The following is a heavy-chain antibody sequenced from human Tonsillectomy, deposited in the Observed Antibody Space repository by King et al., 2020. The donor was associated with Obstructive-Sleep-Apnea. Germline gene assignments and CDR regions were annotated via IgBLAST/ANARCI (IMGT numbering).Heavy chain of an antibody. Sequence: QLQESGPGLVKPSETLSLTCTVSGGSISSYYWSWIRQSPGKGLEWIGYIYYSGTTNYNPSLKSRVTISEDTSKNQFSLKLSSVTAADTAVYYCARTYYYYAMDVWGQGTTVTVSS. J-gene: IGHJ6*02. CDR1: GGSISSYY. CDR2: IYYSGTT. CDR3: ARTYYYYAMDV. V-gene: IGHV4-59*01.